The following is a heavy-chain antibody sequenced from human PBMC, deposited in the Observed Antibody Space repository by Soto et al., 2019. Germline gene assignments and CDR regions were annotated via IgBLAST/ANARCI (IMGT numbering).Heavy chain of an antibody. CDR2: IYHSGST. CDR1: GGSISSGGYY. Sequence: QLQLQESGSGLVKPSQTLSLTCAVSGGSISSGGYYWSWIRQPPGKGLEWIGYIYHSGSTYYNPSLKSRVTISVDRSKNQFSLKMSCMTAAETVVYYRARKQGTEKFDYWGQGTLVTVSS. D-gene: IGHD1-1*01. J-gene: IGHJ4*02. V-gene: IGHV4-30-2*01. CDR3: ARKQGTEKFDY.